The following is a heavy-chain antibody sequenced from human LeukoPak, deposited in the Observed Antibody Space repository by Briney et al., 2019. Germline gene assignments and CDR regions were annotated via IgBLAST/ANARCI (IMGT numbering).Heavy chain of an antibody. D-gene: IGHD4-17*01. CDR2: ITGSGATT. J-gene: IGHJ3*01. V-gene: IGHV3-23*01. CDR3: AKDPNGDYIGAFDF. CDR1: KFNFHNYG. Sequence: GGSLRLSCTTPKFNFHNYGLTWVRQAPGKELEWVSSITGSGATTQYAASVQGRFTISRDNSKNTLYLRMNSLRAEDTAVYYCAKDPNGDYIGAFDFWGQGTMVTVSS.